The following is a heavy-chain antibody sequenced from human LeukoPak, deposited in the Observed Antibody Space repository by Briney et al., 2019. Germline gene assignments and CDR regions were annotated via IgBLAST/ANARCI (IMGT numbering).Heavy chain of an antibody. CDR2: ISFDGGRK. CDR1: GFTFSDYA. Sequence: GRSLTLSCAASGFTFSDYAMHWVRQAPGKGLEWVAVISFDGGRKYYVDSVKGRFIISRDNSENTLFLHMSSLRTEDTAVYYCAKERQSSGYFDSWGQGALVTVSS. V-gene: IGHV3-30*04. D-gene: IGHD3-10*01. J-gene: IGHJ4*02. CDR3: AKERQSSGYFDS.